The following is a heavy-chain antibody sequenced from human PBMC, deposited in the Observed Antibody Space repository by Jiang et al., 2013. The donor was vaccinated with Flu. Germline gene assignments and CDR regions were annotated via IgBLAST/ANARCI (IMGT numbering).Heavy chain of an antibody. V-gene: IGHV4-59*01. D-gene: IGHD3-22*01. CDR2: IYYSGST. Sequence: SLTCTVSGGSISSYYWSWIRQPPGKGLEWIGYIYYSGSTNYNPSLKSRVTISVDTSKNQFSLKLSSVTAADTAVYYCARDRPYYYDSSGYFDYWGQGTLVTVSS. CDR3: ARDRPYYYDSSGYFDY. J-gene: IGHJ4*02. CDR1: GGSISSYY.